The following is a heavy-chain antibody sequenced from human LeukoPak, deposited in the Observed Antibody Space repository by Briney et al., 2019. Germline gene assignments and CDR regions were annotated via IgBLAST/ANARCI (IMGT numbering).Heavy chain of an antibody. D-gene: IGHD6-19*01. J-gene: IGHJ4*02. CDR3: AKDRSKEWLASFDY. CDR2: ISGSGGST. CDR1: GFTFSSYS. V-gene: IGHV3-23*01. Sequence: GGSLRLSCAASGFTFSSYSMNWVRQAPGKGLEWVSAISGSGGSTYYADSVKGRFTISRDNSKNTLYLQMNSLRAEDTAVYYCAKDRSKEWLASFDYWGQGTLVTVSS.